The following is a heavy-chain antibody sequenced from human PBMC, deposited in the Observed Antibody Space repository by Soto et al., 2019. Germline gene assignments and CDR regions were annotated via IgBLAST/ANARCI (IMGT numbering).Heavy chain of an antibody. CDR1: GDSVSNYG. Sequence: QVQLVQSGAEVKKPGASVKVSCKVSGDSVSNYGFTWVRHAPGQGLEWMGRISTYNDNTNYAQNLQGRVTMTTDTSTTTVYMELRSLRSDDTAVYYCARVMVRLFGSGSSRPYGLDVWGQGTTVTVSS. D-gene: IGHD3-10*01. V-gene: IGHV1-18*01. J-gene: IGHJ6*02. CDR3: ARVMVRLFGSGSSRPYGLDV. CDR2: ISTYNDNT.